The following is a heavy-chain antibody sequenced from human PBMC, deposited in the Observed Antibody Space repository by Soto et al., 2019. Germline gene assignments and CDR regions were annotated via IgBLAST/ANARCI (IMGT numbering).Heavy chain of an antibody. D-gene: IGHD2-2*01. V-gene: IGHV3-23*01. J-gene: IGHJ4*02. CDR2: ISGRGGST. Sequence: PGGSLRLSCAASGFTFSSYAMSWVRQAPGKGLEWVSAISGRGGSTYYADSVKGRFNISRDNSKNTLYLQMNSLRAEDTAVYYCAKGLSNIVVVPEADYWGQGTLVTVSS. CDR1: GFTFSSYA. CDR3: AKGLSNIVVVPEADY.